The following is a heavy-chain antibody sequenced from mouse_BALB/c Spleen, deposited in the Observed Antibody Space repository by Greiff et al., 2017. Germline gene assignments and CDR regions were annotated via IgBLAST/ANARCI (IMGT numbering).Heavy chain of an antibody. CDR1: GFNIKDTY. D-gene: IGHD1-1*01. CDR2: IDPANGNT. J-gene: IGHJ2*01. CDR3: ARTVPFDY. Sequence: EVQRVESGAELVKPGASVKLSCTASGFNIKDTYMHWVKQRPEQGLEWIGRIDPANGNTKYDPKFQGKATITADTSSNTAYLQLSSLTSEDTAVYYCARTVPFDYWGQGTTLTVSS. V-gene: IGHV14-3*02.